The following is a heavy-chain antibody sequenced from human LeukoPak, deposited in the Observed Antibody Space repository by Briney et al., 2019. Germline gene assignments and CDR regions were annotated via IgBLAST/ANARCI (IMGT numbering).Heavy chain of an antibody. D-gene: IGHD6-19*01. CDR2: INPNSGGT. CDR3: VRDPPRGIAVAGIKSDY. CDR1: GYTFTGYY. J-gene: IGHJ4*02. Sequence: GASVKVSCKASGYTFTGYYMHWVRQAPGQGLEWLGRINPNSGGTSYAQKFQGRVTMTRDTSISTAYMELSRLRSDDAAVYYCVRDPPRGIAVAGIKSDYWGQGTLVTVSS. V-gene: IGHV1-2*06.